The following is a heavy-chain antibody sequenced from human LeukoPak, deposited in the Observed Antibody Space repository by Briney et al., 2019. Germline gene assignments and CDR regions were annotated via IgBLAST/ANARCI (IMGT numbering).Heavy chain of an antibody. CDR3: ARPRSRGYSYGDFDY. J-gene: IGHJ4*02. D-gene: IGHD5-18*01. Sequence: PSETLSLTCTFSGGSISSSGYYWGWIRQPPGKGLEWIGSIYYSGSTYYNPSLKSRVTISVDTSKNQFSLKLSSVTAADTAVYYCARPRSRGYSYGDFDYWGQGTLVTVSS. CDR2: IYYSGST. CDR1: GGSISSSGYY. V-gene: IGHV4-39*01.